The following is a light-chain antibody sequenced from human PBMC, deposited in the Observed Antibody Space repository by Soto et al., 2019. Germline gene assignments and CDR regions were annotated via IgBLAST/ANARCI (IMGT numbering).Light chain of an antibody. CDR2: SAS. CDR3: KQYNKWPLT. V-gene: IGKV3-15*01. CDR1: QSVNNN. J-gene: IGKJ3*01. Sequence: EIVMTQSPVTLSVSPGERATLSCTASQSVNNNVAWYQQKPGHTPRLLIYSASIGATGTQARFSGSGSGSDFTLTIRSLQSEDFAVYYCKQYNKWPLTFGPGTKVDIK.